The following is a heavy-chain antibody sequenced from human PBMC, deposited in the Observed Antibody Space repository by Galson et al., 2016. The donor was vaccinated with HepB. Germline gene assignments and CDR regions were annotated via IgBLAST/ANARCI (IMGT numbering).Heavy chain of an antibody. CDR3: ARDGISGTTGDY. V-gene: IGHV3-53*01. CDR2: IYSVGST. J-gene: IGHJ4*02. Sequence: SLRLSCAVSGFTVSNNYMSWVRQPPGKGLEWVSLIYSVGSTHYADSVKGRFTISRDSSKNTLYLQMNSLRAEDTAVYYCARDGISGTTGDYWDQGTLVTVSS. CDR1: GFTVSNNY. D-gene: IGHD1-7*01.